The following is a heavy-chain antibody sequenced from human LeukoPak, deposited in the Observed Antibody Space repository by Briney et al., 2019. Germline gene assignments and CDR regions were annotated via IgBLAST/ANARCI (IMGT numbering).Heavy chain of an antibody. Sequence: GRSLRLSCAASGFTFDGYAMHWVRQAPGKGLEWVSGISRNSGSIDYADSVKGRFSISRDNTKNSLYLQMNSLRAEDMALYYCAKGDNYGSGAYYFDHWGQGTLVTVSS. J-gene: IGHJ4*02. V-gene: IGHV3-9*03. D-gene: IGHD3-10*01. CDR3: AKGDNYGSGAYYFDH. CDR2: ISRNSGSI. CDR1: GFTFDGYA.